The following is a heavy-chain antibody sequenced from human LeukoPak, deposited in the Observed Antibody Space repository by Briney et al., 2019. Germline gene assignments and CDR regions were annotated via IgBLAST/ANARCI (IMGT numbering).Heavy chain of an antibody. V-gene: IGHV3-33*07. CDR1: GFTFSRHG. CDR2: IRYDGSKK. Sequence: GGSLRLSCATSGFTFSRHGFYWVRQAPGKGLEWVAVIRYDGSKKYYADSVKGRFTISRDNAKNSLYLQMNSLRAEDTAVYYCARVTGLQLVQGLDYWGQGTLVTVSS. D-gene: IGHD6-13*01. CDR3: ARVTGLQLVQGLDY. J-gene: IGHJ4*02.